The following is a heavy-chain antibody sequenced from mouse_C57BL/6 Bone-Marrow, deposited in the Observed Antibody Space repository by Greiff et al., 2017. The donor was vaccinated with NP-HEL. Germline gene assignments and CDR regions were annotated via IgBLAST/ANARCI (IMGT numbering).Heavy chain of an antibody. CDR1: GYTFTSYW. D-gene: IGHD1-1*01. V-gene: IGHV1-7*01. CDR2: INPSSGYT. Sequence: QVQLKQSGAELAKPGASVKLSCKASGYTFTSYWMHWVKQRPGQGLEWIGYINPSSGYTKYNQKFKDKATLTADKSSSTAYMQLSSLTYEDSAVYYCARPFTTVVARVSLDYWGQGTTLTVSS. CDR3: ARPFTTVVARVSLDY. J-gene: IGHJ2*01.